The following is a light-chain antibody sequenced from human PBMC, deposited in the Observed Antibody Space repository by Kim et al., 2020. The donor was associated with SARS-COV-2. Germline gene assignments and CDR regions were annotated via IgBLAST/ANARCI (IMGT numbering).Light chain of an antibody. Sequence: VALGLTVRITYRGDCLRTYYATWDQQTPGQAPILVIYGKNTRPSGTPDRFSGSTSGNTASLTITGTQAGDEADYYCNSRDSNDNVVFGGGTQLTVL. V-gene: IGLV3-19*01. CDR1: CLRTYY. CDR2: GKN. J-gene: IGLJ2*01. CDR3: NSRDSNDNVV.